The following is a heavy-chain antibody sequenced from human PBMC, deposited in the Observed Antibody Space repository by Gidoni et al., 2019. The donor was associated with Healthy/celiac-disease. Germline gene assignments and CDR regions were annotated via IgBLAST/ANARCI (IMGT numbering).Heavy chain of an antibody. Sequence: QVQLQESGPGLVKPSETLSLTCTVSGGSISSYYWSWIRQPPGKGLEWIGYIYYSGSTNYNPSLKSRVTISVDTSKNQFSLKLSSVTAADTAVYYCARAVSPVKALMDVWGKGTTVTVSS. CDR2: IYYSGST. V-gene: IGHV4-59*01. J-gene: IGHJ6*04. CDR3: ARAVSPVKALMDV. CDR1: GGSISSYY. D-gene: IGHD4-17*01.